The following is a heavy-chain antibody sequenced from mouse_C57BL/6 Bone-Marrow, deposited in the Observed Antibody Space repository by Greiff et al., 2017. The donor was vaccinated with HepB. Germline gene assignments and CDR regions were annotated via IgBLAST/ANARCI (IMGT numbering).Heavy chain of an antibody. V-gene: IGHV1-81*01. D-gene: IGHD3-3*01. CDR2: IYPRSGNT. CDR3: AGGGQRWDY. Sequence: QVQLQQSGAELVRPGASVKLSCKASGYTFTSYGISWVKQSTGQGLEWIGEIYPRSGNTYYNEKFKGKATLTADKSSSTAYMELRSLTAEDSAVYFGAGGGQRWDYWGQGTSVTVAS. J-gene: IGHJ4*01. CDR1: GYTFTSYG.